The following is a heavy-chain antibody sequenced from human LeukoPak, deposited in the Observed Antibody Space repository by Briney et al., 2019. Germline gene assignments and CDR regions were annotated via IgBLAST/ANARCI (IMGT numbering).Heavy chain of an antibody. J-gene: IGHJ4*02. Sequence: SQTLSLTCTVSGGSVNSGGYYWSWIRQHPGKGLEWIGYISYSGSTYYNPSLKSRLTISLDTSKNQFSLRLSSVNAADAAVYFCAVGPHHYFDSWGQGTLVIVPP. V-gene: IGHV4-31*03. CDR3: AVGPHHYFDS. CDR1: GGSVNSGGYY. CDR2: ISYSGST.